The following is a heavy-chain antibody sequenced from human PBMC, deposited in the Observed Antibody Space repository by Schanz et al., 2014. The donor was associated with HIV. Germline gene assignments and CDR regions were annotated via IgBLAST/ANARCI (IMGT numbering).Heavy chain of an antibody. CDR3: LKDDYVRGTTYAMDV. CDR1: GFTFSDYW. D-gene: IGHD3-16*01. J-gene: IGHJ6*02. Sequence: VQLVESGGGVVQPGGSLTVSCAASGFTFSDYWMHWVRQAPGKGLVWVSRINEDGSSTRYADSVKGRFTISRDNARNTLYLQMNSLRAEDTAVYYCLKDDYVRGTTYAMDVWGQGTTVTVSS. CDR2: INEDGSST. V-gene: IGHV3-74*02.